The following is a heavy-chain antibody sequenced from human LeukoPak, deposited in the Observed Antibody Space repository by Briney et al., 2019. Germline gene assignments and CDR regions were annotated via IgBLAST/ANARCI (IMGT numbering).Heavy chain of an antibody. CDR1: AGSYSGYY. V-gene: IGHV4-34*01. Sequence: SETLSLTCAAYAGSYSGYYLSWLRQPPGKGLEWIGEINHSGSTNYNPSLKSRVTISVDTSKNQFSLKLSSVTAADTAVYYCARALSCSSTSCYDPGAFDIWGQGTMVTVSS. J-gene: IGHJ3*02. CDR2: INHSGST. D-gene: IGHD2-2*01. CDR3: ARALSCSSTSCYDPGAFDI.